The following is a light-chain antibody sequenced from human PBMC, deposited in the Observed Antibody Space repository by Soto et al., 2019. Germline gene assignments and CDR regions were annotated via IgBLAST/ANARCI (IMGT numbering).Light chain of an antibody. CDR1: ESVRSNY. CDR2: GAS. J-gene: IGKJ1*01. V-gene: IGKV3-20*01. CDR3: QQYGSSPGT. Sequence: EIVLTQSPGTLSLSPGEGATLSCGASESVRSNYLAWYQQKPGQAPRLLIYGASSRATGLPDRFSGSGSGTDLTLTISRLEPEGFAVYYCQQYGSSPGTVGQGTKVEIK.